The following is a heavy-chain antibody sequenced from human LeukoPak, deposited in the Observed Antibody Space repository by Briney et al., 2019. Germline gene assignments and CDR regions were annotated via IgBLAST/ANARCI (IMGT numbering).Heavy chain of an antibody. CDR2: IHSGGVT. J-gene: IGHJ5*02. Sequence: PSETLSLTCNVSGGSITTYYWSWIRQPAGKGLEWIGRIHSGGVTTYNPSFKSRVTMSVDTSKNQVSLILNSVTAADTARYYCASTQSGLGWFGPWGQGTLVTVSS. CDR3: ASTQSGLGWFGP. CDR1: GGSITTYY. V-gene: IGHV4-4*07.